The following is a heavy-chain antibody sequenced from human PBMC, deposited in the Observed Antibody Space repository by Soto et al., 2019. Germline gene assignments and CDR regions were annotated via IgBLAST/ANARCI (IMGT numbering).Heavy chain of an antibody. Sequence: SLKISCKGSGYSFTSHWIGWVRQMPGKGLEWMGITYPGDSDTRYSPSFQGLVTISADKSITTAYLQWSSLKASDTAMYYCARHPGAADTSDFDYWGQGTLVTLSS. CDR2: TYPGDSDT. CDR1: GYSFTSHW. D-gene: IGHD6-25*01. J-gene: IGHJ4*02. CDR3: ARHPGAADTSDFDY. V-gene: IGHV5-51*01.